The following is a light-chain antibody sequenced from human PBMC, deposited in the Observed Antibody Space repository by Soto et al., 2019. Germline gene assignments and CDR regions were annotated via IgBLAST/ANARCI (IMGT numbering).Light chain of an antibody. CDR2: DVS. V-gene: IGLV2-14*01. Sequence: QSVLTRPASVSGSHGQSITISCTGTSSDVGGYNYVSWYQQHPGKAPKLMIYDVSNRPSGVSNRFSGSKSGNTASLTISGLQAEDEADYYCSSYTSSSTLEVVFGGGTKLTVL. CDR1: SSDVGGYNY. CDR3: SSYTSSSTLEVV. J-gene: IGLJ2*01.